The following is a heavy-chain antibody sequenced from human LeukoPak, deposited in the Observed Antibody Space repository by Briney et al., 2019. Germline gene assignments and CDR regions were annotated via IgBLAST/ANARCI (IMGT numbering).Heavy chain of an antibody. CDR2: ISSSSSTI. D-gene: IGHD3-3*01. Sequence: GSLRLSCAASGFTFSSYSMNWVRQAPGKGLEWVSYISSSSSTIYYADSVKGRFTISRDNAKNSAYLQMNSLRAEDTAVYYCARRSGYYNDAFDIWGQGTMVTVSS. CDR1: GFTFSSYS. CDR3: ARRSGYYNDAFDI. J-gene: IGHJ3*02. V-gene: IGHV3-48*04.